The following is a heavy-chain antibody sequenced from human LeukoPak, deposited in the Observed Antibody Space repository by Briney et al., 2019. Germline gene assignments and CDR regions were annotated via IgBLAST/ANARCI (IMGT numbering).Heavy chain of an antibody. V-gene: IGHV1-69*13. D-gene: IGHD3-10*01. CDR2: VIPIFGPA. Sequence: SVKVSCKASGGTSSSYSFNWVRQAPGQGLEWMGGVIPIFGPANYAQKFHDRVTITADESTSTAYMELSSLKYDDTAVYYCAWQQLVRGTDRWGQGTLVTVSS. J-gene: IGHJ4*02. CDR1: GGTSSSYS. CDR3: AWQQLVRGTDR.